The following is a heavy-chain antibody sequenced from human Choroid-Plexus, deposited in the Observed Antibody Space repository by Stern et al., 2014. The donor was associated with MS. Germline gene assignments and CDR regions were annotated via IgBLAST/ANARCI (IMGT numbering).Heavy chain of an antibody. Sequence: QVQLVQSGAEVKKPGASVKVSCKTSGYIFTGYYIHWVRQAPGQGLEWMAWIHPNTGATKHAQKFQGRVTMSRDTSISTAYVELSSLTSDDTAVYYCARDQRGITIFGVVTDYYYLGMDVWGQGTTVTVSS. CDR3: ARDQRGITIFGVVTDYYYLGMDV. D-gene: IGHD3-3*01. J-gene: IGHJ6*02. CDR2: IHPNTGAT. V-gene: IGHV1-2*02. CDR1: GYIFTGYY.